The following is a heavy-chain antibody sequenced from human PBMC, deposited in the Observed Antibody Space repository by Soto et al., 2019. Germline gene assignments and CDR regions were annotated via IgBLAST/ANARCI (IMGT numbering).Heavy chain of an antibody. J-gene: IGHJ6*02. D-gene: IGHD3-16*02. Sequence: SAIVYGKASGYTFSGYAIHWVRQAPGQGREWLGLINAGNGNTKYSQKFQGRVTITRDTSATTAYMELSSLRYEYTAVSSCARDAGRYPPSYYSYYGTDVRRQGTTVTVSS. CDR1: GYTFSGYA. CDR3: ARDAGRYPPSYYSYYGTDV. V-gene: IGHV1-3*01. CDR2: INAGNGNT.